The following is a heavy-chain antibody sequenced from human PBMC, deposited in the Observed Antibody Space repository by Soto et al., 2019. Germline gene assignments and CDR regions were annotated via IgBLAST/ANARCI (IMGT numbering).Heavy chain of an antibody. J-gene: IGHJ6*02. CDR1: GGTFSSSA. D-gene: IGHD5-12*01. V-gene: IGHV1-69*12. CDR2: IIPLFRTP. Sequence: QVQLVQSGAEMKEPGSSVKVSCKTSGGTFSSSAISWLRQAPGQGLEWMGGIIPLFRTPDYAQKFQGRVTIADDESTRTAYMELSSLRSEDTAVYDCGRDNGRLQLGGPYSYARDVGGQGTTITVSS. CDR3: GRDNGRLQLGGPYSYARDV.